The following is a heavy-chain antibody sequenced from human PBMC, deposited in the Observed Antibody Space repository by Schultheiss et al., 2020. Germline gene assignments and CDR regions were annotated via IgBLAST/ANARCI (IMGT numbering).Heavy chain of an antibody. J-gene: IGHJ6*02. D-gene: IGHD6-6*01. Sequence: GGSLRLSCAASGFTFSNAWMSWVRQAPGKGLEWVGRIKSKTDGGTTDYAAPVKGRFTISRDDSKNTLYLQMNSLKTEDTAVYYCTTVAGVYYYYYYGMDVWGQGTTVTVSS. V-gene: IGHV3-15*01. CDR2: IKSKTDGGTT. CDR1: GFTFSNAW. CDR3: TTVAGVYYYYYYGMDV.